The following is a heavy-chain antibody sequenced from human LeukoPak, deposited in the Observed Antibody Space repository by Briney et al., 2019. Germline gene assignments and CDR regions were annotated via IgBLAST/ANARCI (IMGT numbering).Heavy chain of an antibody. D-gene: IGHD3-22*01. Sequence: GSLRLSCAASGFIFGSYAMSWVRQAPGKGLEWVSGISGGGYSTYYADSVKGRFTISGDNAKNSLYLQMNSLRAEDTAVYYCARVPGGPYYDSSGYYYDYWGQGTLVAVSS. CDR3: ARVPGGPYYDSSGYYYDY. J-gene: IGHJ4*02. CDR2: ISGGGYST. V-gene: IGHV3-23*01. CDR1: GFIFGSYA.